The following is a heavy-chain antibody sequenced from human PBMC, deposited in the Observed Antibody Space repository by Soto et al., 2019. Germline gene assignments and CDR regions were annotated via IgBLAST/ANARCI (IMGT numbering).Heavy chain of an antibody. Sequence: QVQLVQSGAEVKKPGASVKVSCKASGYTFTSYAMHWVRQAPGQRLEWMGWINAGNGNTKYSQKFQGRVTNTRDTSASTAYMELSSLRSEDTAVYYCARKLYSNYGYYYYGMDVWGQGTTVTVSS. V-gene: IGHV1-3*01. CDR1: GYTFTSYA. CDR3: ARKLYSNYGYYYYGMDV. CDR2: INAGNGNT. D-gene: IGHD4-4*01. J-gene: IGHJ6*02.